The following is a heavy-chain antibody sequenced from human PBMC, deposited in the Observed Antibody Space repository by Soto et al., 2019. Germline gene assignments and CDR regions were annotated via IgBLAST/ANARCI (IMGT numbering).Heavy chain of an antibody. D-gene: IGHD6-13*01. J-gene: IGHJ3*02. CDR3: AKDIAAAGTRGDAFDI. CDR1: GFTFDDYA. Sequence: GGSLRLSCAASGFTFDDYAMHWVRQAPGKGLEWVSGISWNSGSIGYADSVKGRFTISRDNAKNSLYLQMNSLRAEDTALYYCAKDIAAAGTRGDAFDIWGQGTMVTVSS. CDR2: ISWNSGSI. V-gene: IGHV3-9*01.